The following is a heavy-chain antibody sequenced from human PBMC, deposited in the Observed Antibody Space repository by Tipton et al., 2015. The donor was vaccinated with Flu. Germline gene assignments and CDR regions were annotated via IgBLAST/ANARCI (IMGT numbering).Heavy chain of an antibody. CDR2: VTHTGST. V-gene: IGHV4-34*01. D-gene: IGHD4-23*01. Sequence: TLSLTCAVYDGSFSGYYWSWIRQPPGKGLEWIGDVTHTGSTNYNPSLKSRVTISVDTSKNQFSLKLSSVTAADTGVYYCARELAYWGQGMLVTVSS. J-gene: IGHJ4*02. CDR3: ARELAY. CDR1: DGSFSGYY.